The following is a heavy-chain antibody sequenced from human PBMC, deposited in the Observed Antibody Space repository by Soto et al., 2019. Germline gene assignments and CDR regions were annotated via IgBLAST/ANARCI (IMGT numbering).Heavy chain of an antibody. D-gene: IGHD6-19*01. J-gene: IGHJ3*02. CDR2: ISAYNGNT. V-gene: IGHV1-18*01. CDR1: GYTFTSYG. Sequence: ASVKVSCKASGYTFTSYGISWVRQAPGQGLEWMGWISAYNGNTNYAQKLQGRVTMTTDTSTSTAYMELRSLRSDDTAVYYCSVAGDPGGAFDIWGQGTMVTVSS. CDR3: SVAGDPGGAFDI.